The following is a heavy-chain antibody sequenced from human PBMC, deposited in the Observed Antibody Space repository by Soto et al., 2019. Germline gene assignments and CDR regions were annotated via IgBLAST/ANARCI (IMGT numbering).Heavy chain of an antibody. Sequence: LQASGSLLVKPSQTLSLTCAVSGGSIGSTSYSWSWVRQPSGKGLQWIGYIDHSGTTYYSPSLKSRVTISVARSKNQLSLRLTSVTAADTAVYYCARVVVGLSRVRGTTNLVTANRDYYGLDVWGQGTTVTVSS. V-gene: IGHV4-30-2*01. J-gene: IGHJ6*02. D-gene: IGHD2-21*02. CDR3: ARVVVGLSRVRGTTNLVTANRDYYGLDV. CDR2: IDHSGTT. CDR1: GGSIGSTSYS.